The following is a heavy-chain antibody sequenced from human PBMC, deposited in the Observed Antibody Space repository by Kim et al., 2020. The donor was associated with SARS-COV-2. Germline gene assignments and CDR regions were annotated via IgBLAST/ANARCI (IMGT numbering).Heavy chain of an antibody. V-gene: IGHV4-34*01. CDR2: INHSGST. Sequence: SETLSLTCAVYGGSFSGYYWSWIRQPPGKGLEWIGEINHSGSTNYNPSLKSRVTISVDTSKNQFSLKLSSVTAADTAVYYCARGPRGPYYYDSSGYASRFDYWGQGTLVTVSS. CDR1: GGSFSGYY. D-gene: IGHD3-22*01. J-gene: IGHJ4*02. CDR3: ARGPRGPYYYDSSGYASRFDY.